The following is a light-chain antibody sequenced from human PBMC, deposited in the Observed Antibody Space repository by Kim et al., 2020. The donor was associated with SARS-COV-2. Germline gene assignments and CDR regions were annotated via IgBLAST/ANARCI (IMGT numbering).Light chain of an antibody. CDR1: QSIAIY. J-gene: IGKJ4*01. Sequence: DIQMTQSPSSLSASVGDRVTITCRASQSIAIYLNWYQQKPGEAPKLLIYTASSLQSGVPSRFSGSGSGTDFTLTINSLHPEDFATYFCQQSYSSPLTFGGGTKVDIK. CDR2: TAS. V-gene: IGKV1-39*01. CDR3: QQSYSSPLT.